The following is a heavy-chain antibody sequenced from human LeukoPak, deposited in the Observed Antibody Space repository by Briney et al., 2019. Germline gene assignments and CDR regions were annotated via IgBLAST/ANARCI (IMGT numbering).Heavy chain of an antibody. Sequence: SETLSLTCTISGASNRHNWSWSRRPPGKGVEWSGGIYYSGSTKYTPSLKSRVTLSVDASKTQFSLKLTSVTAADTAVYYCASLDGGYSEAVGHWGQGTLVTVSS. D-gene: IGHD4-23*01. CDR1: GASNRHN. CDR2: IYYSGST. CDR3: ASLDGGYSEAVGH. J-gene: IGHJ4*02. V-gene: IGHV4-59*11.